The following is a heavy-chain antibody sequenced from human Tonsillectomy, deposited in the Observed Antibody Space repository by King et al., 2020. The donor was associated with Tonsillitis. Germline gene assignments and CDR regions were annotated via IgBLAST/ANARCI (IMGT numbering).Heavy chain of an antibody. CDR1: GDSISSSSYF. V-gene: IGHV4-39*01. D-gene: IGHD1-1*01. Sequence: QLQESGPGLVRPSETLSLTCTVSGDSISSSSYFWGWIRQSPERGLEWIESVYYTGSTYYNPSLESRVTLLVDTSKNQFSLNLTSVTAADTAVYFCARFQLGTADYWGQGTLVTVSS. CDR2: VYYTGST. J-gene: IGHJ4*02. CDR3: ARFQLGTADY.